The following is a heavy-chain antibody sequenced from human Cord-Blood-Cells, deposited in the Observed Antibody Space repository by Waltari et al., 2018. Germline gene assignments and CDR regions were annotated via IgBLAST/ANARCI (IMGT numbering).Heavy chain of an antibody. J-gene: IGHJ6*02. V-gene: IGHV1-8*01. CDR1: GYTCTSYD. D-gene: IGHD6-13*01. CDR2: MNPNRGNR. Sequence: VQLVQSGAEVNKPGASVKVSCKASGYTCTSYDTNWVRQATGQGLVWMGCMNPNRGNRSYAQKFPGRFTMTRNTSISTADMELGSLRSEDTSVYYCARGESSSWYYYYYGMDVWGQGTTVTVSS. CDR3: ARGESSSWYYYYYGMDV.